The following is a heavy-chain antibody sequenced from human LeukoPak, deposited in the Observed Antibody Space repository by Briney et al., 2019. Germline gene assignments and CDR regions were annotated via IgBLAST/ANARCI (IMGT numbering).Heavy chain of an antibody. D-gene: IGHD4-11*01. Sequence: GGSLRLSCAASGFTFSSYSMNWVRQAPGKGQEWVSYISSSSSTIYYADSVKGRFTISRDNAKNLLYLQMNSLRAEDTAVYYCARERWDYSIDCWGQGTLVTVSS. V-gene: IGHV3-48*01. J-gene: IGHJ4*02. CDR3: ARERWDYSIDC. CDR2: ISSSSSTI. CDR1: GFTFSSYS.